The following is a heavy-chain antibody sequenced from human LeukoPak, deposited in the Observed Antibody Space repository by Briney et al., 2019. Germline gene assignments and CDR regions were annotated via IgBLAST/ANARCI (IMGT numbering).Heavy chain of an antibody. J-gene: IGHJ4*02. CDR2: ISYDGSNK. V-gene: IGHV3-30*18. CDR3: AKDTYYYDSSGYYRGMDY. D-gene: IGHD3-22*01. Sequence: GGSLRLSCAASGFTFSSYGVHWVRQAPGKGLEGVAVISYDGSNKYYADSVKGRFTISRDNSKNTLYLQMNSLRAEDTAVYYCAKDTYYYDSSGYYRGMDYWGQGTLVTVSS. CDR1: GFTFSSYG.